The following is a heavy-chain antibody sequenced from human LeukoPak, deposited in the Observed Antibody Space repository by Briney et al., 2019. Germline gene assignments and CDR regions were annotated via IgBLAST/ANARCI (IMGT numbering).Heavy chain of an antibody. CDR2: IWYDGSIK. CDR1: GFTFSSYG. V-gene: IGHV3-33*01. J-gene: IGHJ3*02. D-gene: IGHD1-14*01. CDR3: ARRNLDAFDI. Sequence: PGGSLRPSCAASGFTFSSYGMHWVRQAPGKGLEWVAVIWYDGSIKYYADSVKGRLTISRDNSQNTLYLQMNSLRAEDTAVYYCARRNLDAFDIWGQGTMVTVSS.